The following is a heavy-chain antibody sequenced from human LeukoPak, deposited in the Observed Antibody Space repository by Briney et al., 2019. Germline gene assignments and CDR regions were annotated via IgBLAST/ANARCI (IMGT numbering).Heavy chain of an antibody. CDR2: ISSSSSYI. D-gene: IGHD3-9*01. J-gene: IGHJ4*02. CDR1: GFTFSSDS. Sequence: GGSLRLACAASGFTFSSDSVNWVRQAPGKGLEWVSSISSSSSYIYYADSVKGRFTISRDNAKNSLYLQMNSLRAEDTAVYYCARDHNKPYDILPGYYTDWGQGTLVTVSS. V-gene: IGHV3-21*01. CDR3: ARDHNKPYDILPGYYTD.